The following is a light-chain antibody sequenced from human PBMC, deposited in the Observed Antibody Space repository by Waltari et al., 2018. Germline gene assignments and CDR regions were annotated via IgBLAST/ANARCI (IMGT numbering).Light chain of an antibody. CDR3: QSYDSNLVV. CDR2: GNN. Sequence: QSVLTQPPSVSGAPGQRVTISCTGTSSNIGAGYDVHWYQQLPGTAPKLPIYGNNIRPSGVPDRFSASKSDTSASLAIAGLQAEDEADYYCQSYDSNLVVFGGGTKLTVL. V-gene: IGLV1-40*01. J-gene: IGLJ2*01. CDR1: SSNIGAGYD.